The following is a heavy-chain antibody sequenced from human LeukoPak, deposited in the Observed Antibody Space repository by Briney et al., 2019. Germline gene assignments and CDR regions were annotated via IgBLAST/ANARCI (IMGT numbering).Heavy chain of an antibody. CDR3: ARTTRYYDSSGCFDF. D-gene: IGHD3-22*01. J-gene: IGHJ4*02. Sequence: SETLSLTCTVSGGSISSYYWSWIRQPPGKGLEWIAYIYYSGSTNYNPSLKSRVTISVETSKNKFSLKMSSVTAADTAVYYCARTTRYYDSSGCFDFGGQGPLVTVDS. V-gene: IGHV4-59*08. CDR2: IYYSGST. CDR1: GGSISSYY.